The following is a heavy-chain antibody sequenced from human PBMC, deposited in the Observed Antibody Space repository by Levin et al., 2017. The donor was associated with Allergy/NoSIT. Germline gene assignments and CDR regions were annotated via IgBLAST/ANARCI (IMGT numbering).Heavy chain of an antibody. V-gene: IGHV4-4*07. D-gene: IGHD6-19*01. CDR2: IHISGST. CDR3: SRSTYNSGPYEF. CDR1: GGSISNYY. Sequence: MSSETLSLTCSVSGGSISNYYWNWIRQPAGKGLEWIGRIHISGSTNYNPSLKSRVSVSVDTSKNQFSLKLTSVTAADTAVNFCSRSTYNSGPYEFWGQGTLVTVSS. J-gene: IGHJ4*02.